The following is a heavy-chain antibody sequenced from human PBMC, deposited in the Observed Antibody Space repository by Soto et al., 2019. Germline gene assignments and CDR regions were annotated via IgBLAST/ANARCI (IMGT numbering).Heavy chain of an antibody. J-gene: IGHJ3*02. V-gene: IGHV1-18*01. CDR1: RYTLTSYC. CDR2: ISAHNGNT. D-gene: IGHD3-10*01. CDR3: ARDPRGSRSSISPDDAFDI. Sequence: ASDTVSFKYARYTLTSYCIILLGPAAGQELEWMGWISAHNGNTTYAQKLQGRVTMTTDTSTSTAYLQLRSRSSDDTAVYYCARDPRGSRSSISPDDAFDICGQGTMVTVSS.